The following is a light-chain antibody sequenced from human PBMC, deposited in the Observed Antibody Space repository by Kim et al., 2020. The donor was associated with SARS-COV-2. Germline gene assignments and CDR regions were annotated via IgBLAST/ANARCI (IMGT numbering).Light chain of an antibody. CDR2: RTP. CDR3: QMWDSTTV. Sequence: SYELTQPPSVSVAPGQTATITCSASTIGETAVLWYQQKPAQAPVIVIYRTPNRPSGIPERFSGSNSGNTATLTITRTQAGDEADYFCQMWDSTTVVDGG. V-gene: IGLV3-9*01. CDR1: TIGETA. J-gene: IGLJ2*01.